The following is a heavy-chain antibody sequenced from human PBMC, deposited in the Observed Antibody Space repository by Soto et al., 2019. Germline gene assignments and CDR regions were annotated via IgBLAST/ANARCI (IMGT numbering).Heavy chain of an antibody. Sequence: QVQLVQSGPEVKKPGASVKVSCKASGYTFTNFGITWVRQAPGQGLEWVGWISGYNGNTNYAQKLQGRVTMTTDTSTSPAYMDLMSLRSDDTAVYYCARGPQVVPAIPSDYWGQGTLVTVSS. CDR2: ISGYNGNT. V-gene: IGHV1-18*01. CDR1: GYTFTNFG. J-gene: IGHJ4*02. CDR3: ARGPQVVPAIPSDY. D-gene: IGHD2-15*01.